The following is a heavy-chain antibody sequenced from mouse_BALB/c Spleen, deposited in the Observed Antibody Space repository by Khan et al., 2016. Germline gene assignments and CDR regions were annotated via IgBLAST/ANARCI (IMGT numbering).Heavy chain of an antibody. CDR2: IYPGDGDT. CDR1: GYAFSSYW. V-gene: IGHV1-80*01. CDR3: ARAGYGYDTFAS. D-gene: IGHD2-2*01. Sequence: QVRLQQSGAELVRPGSSVKISCKASGYAFSSYWMNWVKQRPGQGLEWIGQIYPGDGDTNYNGKFKGKATLTADKSSSTAYMQLSSLTSEDSAVYFCARAGYGYDTFASWGQGTLVTVSA. J-gene: IGHJ3*01.